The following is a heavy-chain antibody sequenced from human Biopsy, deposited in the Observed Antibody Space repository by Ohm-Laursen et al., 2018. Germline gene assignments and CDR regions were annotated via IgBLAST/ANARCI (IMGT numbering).Heavy chain of an antibody. D-gene: IGHD2-2*01. CDR1: GFSVSSYD. Sequence: SLRLSCSAPGFSVSSYDMNWVRQAQGKGLEWISYISETSSHIYDADSVRGRFTVARAIAKNSLYLQLNSLRVEDTAVYYCARDSSRRAREGGMDVWGQGTTVTVSS. CDR2: ISETSSHI. V-gene: IGHV3-21*01. CDR3: ARDSSRRAREGGMDV. J-gene: IGHJ6*02.